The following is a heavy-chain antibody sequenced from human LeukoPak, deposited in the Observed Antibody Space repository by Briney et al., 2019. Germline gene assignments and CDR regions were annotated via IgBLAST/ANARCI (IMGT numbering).Heavy chain of an antibody. CDR1: GFTFSSYG. J-gene: IGHJ3*02. CDR2: ISGSGGST. CDR3: AKAGWFGELFDAFDI. Sequence: GGSLRLSCAASGFTFSSYGMSWVRQAPGKGLEWASAISGSGGSTYYADSVKGRFTISRDNSKNTLYLQMNSLRAEDTAVYYCAKAGWFGELFDAFDIWGQGTMVTVSS. V-gene: IGHV3-23*01. D-gene: IGHD3-10*01.